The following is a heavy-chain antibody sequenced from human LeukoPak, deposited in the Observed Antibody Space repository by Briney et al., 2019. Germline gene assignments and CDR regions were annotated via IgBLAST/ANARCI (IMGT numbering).Heavy chain of an antibody. Sequence: GGSLRLSCAAPGFTFSSYWMHWVRQAPGKGLVWVSRINSDGSSTSYADSVKGRFTISRDNAKNTLYLQMNSLRAEDTAVYYCARDYYDSSDLDYWGQGTLVTVSS. CDR3: ARDYYDSSDLDY. J-gene: IGHJ4*02. CDR2: INSDGSST. V-gene: IGHV3-74*01. D-gene: IGHD3-22*01. CDR1: GFTFSSYW.